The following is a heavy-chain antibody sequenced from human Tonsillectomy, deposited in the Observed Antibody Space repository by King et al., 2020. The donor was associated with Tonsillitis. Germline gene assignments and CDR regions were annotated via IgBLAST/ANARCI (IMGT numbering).Heavy chain of an antibody. V-gene: IGHV3-74*01. J-gene: IGHJ3*01. Sequence: HWVRQAPGKGLVWVSRINPEETTTNYADSVKGRFTISRDNTKNTVYLQMNSLRGEDTSLYYCAADFTGYYDACGQVTMVTVSS. CDR2: INPEETTT. D-gene: IGHD3-9*01. CDR3: AADFTGYYDA.